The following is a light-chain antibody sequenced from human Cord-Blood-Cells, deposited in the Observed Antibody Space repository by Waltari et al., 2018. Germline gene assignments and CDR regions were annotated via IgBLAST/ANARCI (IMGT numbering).Light chain of an antibody. J-gene: IGKJ2*03. CDR1: QSLSSW. CDR3: QQYNSYTS. V-gene: IGKV1-5*03. CDR2: KAS. Sequence: DIQMTQPPSTLSASVGDRVTITCRASQSLSSWLAWYQQKPGKAPKLLIYKASSLESGVPSRFSGSGSGTEFTLTISSLQPDDFATYYCQQYNSYTSFGQGTKLEIK.